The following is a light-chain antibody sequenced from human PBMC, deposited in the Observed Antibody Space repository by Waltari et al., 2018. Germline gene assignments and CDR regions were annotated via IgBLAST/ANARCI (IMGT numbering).Light chain of an antibody. CDR3: HQYSTWPPTGWT. J-gene: IGKJ1*01. CDR1: QSVNYR. Sequence: IVMTQSPATLSVSPGERATLSCRASQSVNYRLDWYQQKPGQAPRLLIHAASTRATGLPARFGGSGSGTEYTLTISSLQSEDFAVYYCHQYSTWPPTGWTFGQGTKVELK. CDR2: AAS. V-gene: IGKV3-15*01.